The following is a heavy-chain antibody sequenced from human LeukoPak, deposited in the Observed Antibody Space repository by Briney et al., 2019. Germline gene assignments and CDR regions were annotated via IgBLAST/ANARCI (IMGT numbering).Heavy chain of an antibody. CDR1: GFTFSSYA. CDR3: ARVPFSMGYYGSVTFYGFDY. CDR2: ISGSGGST. J-gene: IGHJ4*02. D-gene: IGHD3-10*01. V-gene: IGHV3-23*01. Sequence: GGSLRLSCAASGFTFSSYAMSWVRQAPGKGLEWVSAISGSGGSTYYADSVKGRFTISRNNSKNTLYLQMNSLRVEDTAVFYCARVPFSMGYYGSVTFYGFDYWGQGTLVTVSS.